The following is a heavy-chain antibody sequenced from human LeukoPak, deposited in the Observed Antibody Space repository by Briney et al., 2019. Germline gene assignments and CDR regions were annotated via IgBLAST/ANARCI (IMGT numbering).Heavy chain of an antibody. CDR3: AEVSTVTTGYHY. J-gene: IGHJ4*02. D-gene: IGHD4-17*01. CDR1: GFTFSSYS. V-gene: IGHV3-21*01. CDR2: ISSSSSYI. Sequence: PGGSLRLSCAASGFTFSSYSMNWVRQAPGKGLEWVSSISSSSSYIYYADSVKGRFTISRDNSKNTLYLQMNSLRAEDTAVYYCAEVSTVTTGYHYWGQGTLVTVSS.